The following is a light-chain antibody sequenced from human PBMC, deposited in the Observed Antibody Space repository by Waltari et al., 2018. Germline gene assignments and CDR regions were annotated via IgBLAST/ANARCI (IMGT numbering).Light chain of an antibody. CDR1: SSDIGAYKY. V-gene: IGLV2-14*01. CDR2: EVS. Sequence: QSALTQPASVSGSPGQSITISCTGTSSDIGAYKYVSWYQQSPDKAPKLIIYEVSNRPSWVSNRFSGSKSGNTASLSISGLQAEDESDYYCSSFTSTNTLLFGGGTKLTVL. J-gene: IGLJ3*02. CDR3: SSFTSTNTLL.